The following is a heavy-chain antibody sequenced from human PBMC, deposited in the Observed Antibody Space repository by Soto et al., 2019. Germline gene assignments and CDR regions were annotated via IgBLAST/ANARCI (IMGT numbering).Heavy chain of an antibody. V-gene: IGHV5-51*01. CDR2: IYPGDHET. Sequence: GESLKISCHCSGYTFSNFWICWVGQLPGKGLEWMGIIYPGDHETRYSPSFHGKVTISADKSINTAYLQWNSLEASDTAFYFCARSPRSSPYFDYWGQGALVTVSS. CDR1: GYTFSNFW. J-gene: IGHJ4*02. D-gene: IGHD6-13*01. CDR3: ARSPRSSPYFDY.